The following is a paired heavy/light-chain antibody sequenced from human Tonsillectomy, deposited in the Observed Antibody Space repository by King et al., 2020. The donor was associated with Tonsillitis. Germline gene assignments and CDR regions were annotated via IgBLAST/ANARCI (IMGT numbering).Heavy chain of an antibody. CDR2: IEQDGSAK. D-gene: IGHD6-13*01. CDR1: GFTFNNYC. Sequence: EVQLVESGGGLVQPGGSLRLSCAASGFTFNNYCMTWVRQAPGKGLEWVANIEQDGSAKNYVASVKGRFTISRDNAKNSLYLQMNSLRAEDTALYYCARDLWNRIAEAGPHYFDYWGQGTLVTVSS. CDR3: ARDLWNRIAEAGPHYFDY. V-gene: IGHV3-7*04. J-gene: IGHJ4*02.
Light chain of an antibody. J-gene: IGLJ1*01. CDR3: CSFARSGTYV. CDR1: SSDVGGYNL. V-gene: IGLV2-23*02. CDR2: EVI. Sequence: QSALTQPASVSGSPGQSITISCTGTSSDVGGYNLVSWYQQHPGKAPKVMIYEVIKRPSGVSNRFSGSKSGNTASLTISGLQAEDETDYHCCSFARSGTYVFGTGTKVAVL.